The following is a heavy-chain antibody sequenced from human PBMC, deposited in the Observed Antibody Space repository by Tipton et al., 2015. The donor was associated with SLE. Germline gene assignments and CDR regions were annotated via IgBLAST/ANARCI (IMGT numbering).Heavy chain of an antibody. CDR1: GGSISSYY. CDR3: ARDWSSGWYNWFDP. J-gene: IGHJ5*02. Sequence: LRLSCTVSGGSISSYYWSWIRQPPGKGLGWIGYIYTSGSTNYNPSLTSRVTISVDTSKNQFSLKLSSVTAADTAVYYCARDWSSGWYNWFDPWGQGTLVTVSS. D-gene: IGHD6-19*01. V-gene: IGHV4-4*08. CDR2: IYTSGST.